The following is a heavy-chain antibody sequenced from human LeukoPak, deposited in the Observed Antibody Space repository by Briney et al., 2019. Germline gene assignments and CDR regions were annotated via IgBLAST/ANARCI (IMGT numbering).Heavy chain of an antibody. Sequence: SETLSLTCAVYGGSFSGYYWSWIRQPPGKGLEWIGEINHSGSTNYNPSLKSRVTISVDTSKNQFSLKLSSVTAADTAVYYCARGTLYYGSGMGYWGQGTLVTVSS. CDR1: GGSFSGYY. CDR3: ARGTLYYGSGMGY. CDR2: INHSGST. J-gene: IGHJ4*02. V-gene: IGHV4-34*01. D-gene: IGHD3-10*01.